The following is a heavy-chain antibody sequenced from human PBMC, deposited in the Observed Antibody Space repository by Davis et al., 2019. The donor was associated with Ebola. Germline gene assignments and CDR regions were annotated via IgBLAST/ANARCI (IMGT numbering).Heavy chain of an antibody. J-gene: IGHJ4*02. CDR2: ISSSGSTI. V-gene: IGHV3-11*01. CDR3: ARDLSPVTTVGFDY. CDR1: GFTFSDYY. D-gene: IGHD4-17*01. Sequence: GESLKISCAASGFTFSDYYMSWIRQAPGKGLEWVSYISSSGSTIYYADSVKGRFTISRDNAKNSLYLQMNSLRAEDTAVYYCARDLSPVTTVGFDYWGQGTLVTVSS.